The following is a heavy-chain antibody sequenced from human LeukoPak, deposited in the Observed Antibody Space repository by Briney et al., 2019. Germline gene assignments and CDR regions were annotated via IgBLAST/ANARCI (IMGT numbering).Heavy chain of an antibody. J-gene: IGHJ4*02. CDR2: ISASGGDT. D-gene: IGHD3-10*01. Sequence: GGSLRLSCAASGFSFTTYSFSWVRQAPGKGLEWVSGISASGGDTYYADSVKGRFTISRDNSKNTLYLQMNSLRAEDTAVYYCARGPGSRGIFDYWGQGTLVTVSS. CDR1: GFSFTTYS. CDR3: ARGPGSRGIFDY. V-gene: IGHV3-23*01.